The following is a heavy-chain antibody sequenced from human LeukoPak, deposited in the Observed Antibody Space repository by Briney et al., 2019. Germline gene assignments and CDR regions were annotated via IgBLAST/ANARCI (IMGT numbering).Heavy chain of an antibody. CDR3: ARDWGVSARPGYMDV. D-gene: IGHD6-6*01. V-gene: IGHV1-46*01. Sequence: GSSVKVSCKASGGTFSSYAISWVRQAPGQGLEWMGIINPSGGSTSYAQKFQGRVTMTRDMSTSTVYMELSSLRSEDTAVYYCARDWGVSARPGYMDVWGKGTTVTVSS. J-gene: IGHJ6*03. CDR2: INPSGGST. CDR1: GGTFSSYA.